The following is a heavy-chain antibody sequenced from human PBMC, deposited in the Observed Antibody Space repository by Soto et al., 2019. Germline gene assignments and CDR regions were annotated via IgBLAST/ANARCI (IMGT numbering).Heavy chain of an antibody. D-gene: IGHD3-3*01. CDR2: INPNSGGT. V-gene: IGHV1-2*02. Sequence: ASVKVSCKASGYTFTGYYMHWVRQAPGQGLEWMGWINPNSGGTNYAQKFQGRVTMTRDTSISTAYMELSRLRSDDTAVYYCARASTIFGVVIPFDYWGQGPLVTVSS. J-gene: IGHJ4*02. CDR3: ARASTIFGVVIPFDY. CDR1: GYTFTGYY.